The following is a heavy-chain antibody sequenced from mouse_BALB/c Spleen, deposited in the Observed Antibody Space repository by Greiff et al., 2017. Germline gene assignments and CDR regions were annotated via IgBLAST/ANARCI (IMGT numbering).Heavy chain of an antibody. J-gene: IGHJ4*01. CDR1: GFSLSRYS. CDR2: IWGGGST. Sequence: VKLVESGPGLVAPSQSLSITCTVSGFSLSRYSVHWVRQPPGKGLEWLGMIWGGGSTDYNSALKSRLSISKDNSKSQVFLKMNSLQTDDTAMYYCARNGRYDGYYFYAMDYWGQGTSVTVSS. D-gene: IGHD2-3*01. V-gene: IGHV2-6-4*01. CDR3: ARNGRYDGYYFYAMDY.